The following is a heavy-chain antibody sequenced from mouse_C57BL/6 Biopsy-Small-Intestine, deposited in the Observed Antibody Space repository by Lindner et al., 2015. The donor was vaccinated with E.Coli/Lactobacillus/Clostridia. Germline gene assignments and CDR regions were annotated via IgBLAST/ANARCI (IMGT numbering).Heavy chain of an antibody. D-gene: IGHD1-1*01. J-gene: IGHJ4*01. Sequence: VQLQESGPELVKPGASVKISCKASGYTFSSSWMNWVKQRPGKGLEWIGRIFPGDGDTDYNGNFKGKASLTADKSSSTAYMQLSSLTSEDSAVYFCARGFISTVVDYAMDYWGQGTSVTVSS. CDR2: IFPGDGDT. CDR3: ARGFISTVVDYAMDY. CDR1: GYTFSSSW. V-gene: IGHV1-82*01.